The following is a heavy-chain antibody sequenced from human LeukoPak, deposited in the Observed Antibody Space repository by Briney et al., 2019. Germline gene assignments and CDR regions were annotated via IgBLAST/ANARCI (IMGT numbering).Heavy chain of an antibody. CDR1: GFTFSSYW. V-gene: IGHV3-7*03. D-gene: IGHD2-2*01. Sequence: PGGSLRLSCAGSGFTFSSYWMSWVRQAPGKGLEWVANIKQDGSEKYYVDSVKGRFTISRDNAKNSLYLQMNSLRAEDTAVYYCARAGVVPAAIAVWGQGTLVTVSS. J-gene: IGHJ4*02. CDR3: ARAGVVPAAIAV. CDR2: IKQDGSEK.